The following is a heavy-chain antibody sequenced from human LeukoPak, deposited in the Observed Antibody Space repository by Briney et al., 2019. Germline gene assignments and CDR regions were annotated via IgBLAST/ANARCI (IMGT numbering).Heavy chain of an antibody. CDR2: ISAYNGNT. CDR1: GYTFTSYG. Sequence: ASVKVSCKASGYTFTSYGISWVRQAPGQGLEWMGWISAYNGNTNYAQKLQGRVTMTTDTSTSTAYMELRSLRSDDTAVYYCAWGGCSSTSCYQTWLDPWGQGTLVTVSS. V-gene: IGHV1-18*04. J-gene: IGHJ5*02. CDR3: AWGGCSSTSCYQTWLDP. D-gene: IGHD2-2*01.